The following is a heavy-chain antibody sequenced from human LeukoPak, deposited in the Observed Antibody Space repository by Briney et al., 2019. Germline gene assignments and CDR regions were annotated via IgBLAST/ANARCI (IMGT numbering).Heavy chain of an antibody. J-gene: IGHJ4*02. CDR3: ARITNRDYFDF. CDR1: GFTFSSYG. V-gene: IGHV3-74*01. CDR2: TNTNGSST. Sequence: QPGRSLRLSCAASGFTFSSYGMHWVRQAPGKGLVGVSRTNTNGSSTTYADSVKGRFTISRDNAKNTLYLQMNSLRAEDTAVYYCARITNRDYFDFWGQGTLVTVSS. D-gene: IGHD1-14*01.